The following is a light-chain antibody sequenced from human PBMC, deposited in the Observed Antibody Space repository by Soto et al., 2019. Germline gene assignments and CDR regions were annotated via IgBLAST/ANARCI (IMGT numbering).Light chain of an antibody. V-gene: IGKV3-20*01. J-gene: IGKJ5*01. CDR2: GAS. Sequence: EIALTQSPGTLSLSPGERATLSCRASQTVSNNFLAWYRQKPGQAPTLLFYGASTRATGIPDRFSGSGSGTDFTLTISGLEPEDFAVYYCQQYASSLPITFGQGTRLDIK. CDR1: QTVSNNF. CDR3: QQYASSLPIT.